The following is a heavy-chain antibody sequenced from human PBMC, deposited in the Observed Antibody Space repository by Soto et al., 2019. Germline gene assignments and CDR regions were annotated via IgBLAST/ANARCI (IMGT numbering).Heavy chain of an antibody. J-gene: IGHJ4*02. CDR3: AKGSQYDILTAYLAFDS. Sequence: EVQLLESGGGLVQPGGSLRLSCSVSGFTFSNYAMTWVRQAPGKGLEWVSSISGGGGGTHYADSMKGRFTISRDNSKNTLRLDMNRLRADDTPVYYCAKGSQYDILTAYLAFDSWGQGTLVPVSS. CDR1: GFTFSNYA. V-gene: IGHV3-23*01. CDR2: ISGGGGGT. D-gene: IGHD3-9*01.